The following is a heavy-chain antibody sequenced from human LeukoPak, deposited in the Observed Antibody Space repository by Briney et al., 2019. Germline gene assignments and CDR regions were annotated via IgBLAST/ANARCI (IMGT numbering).Heavy chain of an antibody. J-gene: IGHJ4*02. Sequence: GGSLRLSCAASGFTFSTYSMHWVRQAPGRGLEWVAVISYDGSNKYYAESVKGRFTISRDNSKNTLYLQMNSLRADDTAVYYCARDSYGDYYFDYWGQGTLVTVSS. V-gene: IGHV3-30*03. CDR3: ARDSYGDYYFDY. CDR1: GFTFSTYS. D-gene: IGHD4-17*01. CDR2: ISYDGSNK.